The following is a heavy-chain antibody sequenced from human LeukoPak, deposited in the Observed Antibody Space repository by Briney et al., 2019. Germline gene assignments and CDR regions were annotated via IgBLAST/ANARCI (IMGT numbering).Heavy chain of an antibody. J-gene: IGHJ4*02. CDR3: ARDLRLKELAYCGGDCLDY. CDR1: GFTFSRYA. D-gene: IGHD2-21*02. Sequence: GGSLRLSCSASGFTFSRYAMHWVRQAPGKGLEYVSAISSNGGSTYYANSVKGRFTISRDNSKNTLYLQMGSLRAEDMAVYYCARDLRLKELAYCGGDCLDYWGQGTLATVSS. V-gene: IGHV3-64*01. CDR2: ISSNGGST.